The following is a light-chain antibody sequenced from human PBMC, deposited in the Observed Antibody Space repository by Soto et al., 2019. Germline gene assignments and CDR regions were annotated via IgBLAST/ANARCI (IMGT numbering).Light chain of an antibody. CDR2: EVS. Sequence: QSALTQPASVSGSPGQSITISCTGTSSDVGGYNYVSWYQQLPVKAPKLMIYEVSNRPSRVSNRFSVSKFGNTASLTISGLQAEDEADYYCSSYTTSSTRVFGGGTKLTVL. J-gene: IGLJ2*01. V-gene: IGLV2-14*01. CDR1: SSDVGGYNY. CDR3: SSYTTSSTRV.